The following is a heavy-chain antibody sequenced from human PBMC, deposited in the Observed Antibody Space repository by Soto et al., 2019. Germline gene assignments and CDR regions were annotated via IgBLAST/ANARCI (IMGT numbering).Heavy chain of an antibody. V-gene: IGHV4-31*03. Sequence: QVQLQESGPGLVNPSQTLSLTCTVSGGSISSGGYYWSWIRQHPGKGLEWIGYIFYSGSTYCNPSLKSRLTISVDTSKNQFSLKLSSVTAADTAVYYCARVGSPPRGSWYFDLWGRGTLVTVSS. D-gene: IGHD3-16*01. J-gene: IGHJ2*01. CDR2: IFYSGST. CDR3: ARVGSPPRGSWYFDL. CDR1: GGSISSGGYY.